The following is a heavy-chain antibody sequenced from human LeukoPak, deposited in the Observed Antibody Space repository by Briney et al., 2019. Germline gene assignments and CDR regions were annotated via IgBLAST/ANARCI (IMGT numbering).Heavy chain of an antibody. CDR1: GFTVSTNY. CDR2: IYSGGST. Sequence: PGGSLRLSCAASGFTVSTNYMSWARQAPGKGLEWVSVIYSGGSTYYADSVEGRFTISRDNYKNTLYLQMNSLRAEDTAVYCCARDPWAGKGIWGQETMVTVSS. D-gene: IGHD6-19*01. J-gene: IGHJ3*02. CDR3: ARDPWAGKGI. V-gene: IGHV3-53*01.